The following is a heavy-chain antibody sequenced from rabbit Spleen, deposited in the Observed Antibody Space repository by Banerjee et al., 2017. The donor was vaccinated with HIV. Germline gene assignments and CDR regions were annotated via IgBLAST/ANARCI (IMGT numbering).Heavy chain of an antibody. Sequence: QLEESAGGLVQPGGSLKLSCKASEFTLSSYYMNWVRQAPGKGLEWIGYIDPVFGISYYANWVSGRFSISRENAQNTVFLQMTSLTAADTATYFCARDGAGGSYFALWGQGTLVTVS. CDR3: ARDGAGGSYFAL. CDR2: IDPVFGIS. J-gene: IGHJ4*01. CDR1: EFTLSSYY. V-gene: IGHV1S7*01. D-gene: IGHD8-1*01.